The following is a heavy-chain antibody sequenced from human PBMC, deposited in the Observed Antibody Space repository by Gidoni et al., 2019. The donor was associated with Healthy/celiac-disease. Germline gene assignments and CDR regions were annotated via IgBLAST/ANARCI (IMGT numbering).Heavy chain of an antibody. J-gene: IGHJ4*02. D-gene: IGHD2-21*02. CDR2: ISGSGGST. CDR3: AKDWSVVVTALFDY. Sequence: EVQLLESGGGLVQPGGSLRRSCSAYGITFSSYAMSWVRQAPGKGLEWVSSISGSGGSTYYADSVKGRFTISRDNSKNTLYLQMNSLRAEDTAVYYCAKDWSVVVTALFDYWVQGTLVTVSS. V-gene: IGHV3-23*01. CDR1: GITFSSYA.